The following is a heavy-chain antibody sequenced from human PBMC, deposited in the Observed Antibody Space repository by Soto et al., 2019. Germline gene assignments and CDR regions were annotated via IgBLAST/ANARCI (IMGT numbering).Heavy chain of an antibody. D-gene: IGHD2-15*01. CDR2: IYYSVST. CDR1: GGSISSGGYY. V-gene: IGHV4-31*03. CDR3: ERDRRYCSFVICQKDFYCMDV. Sequence: PXETLSLTCTVSGGSISSGGYYWSWIRQHPGKGLEWIGYIYYSVSTYYNPSLKSRVTISVDTSKNQFSLKLSSVTAPNLAVYYCERDRRYCSFVICQKDFYCMDVWCQGITVXVS. J-gene: IGHJ6*02.